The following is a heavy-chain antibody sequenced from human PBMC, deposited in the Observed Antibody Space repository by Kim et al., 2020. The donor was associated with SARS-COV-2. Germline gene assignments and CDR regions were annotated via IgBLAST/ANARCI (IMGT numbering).Heavy chain of an antibody. CDR1: GFNFSYYD. CDR2: LSFDGINK. Sequence: GGSLRLSCAVSGFNFSYYDMHWVRQAPGKGLEWVAVLSFDGINKIYGDSVRGRFTISRDNSKNTLYLQMNSLRAEDTAVYYCARGPSLWGQGTMVTVSS. CDR3: ARGPSL. V-gene: IGHV3-30*03. J-gene: IGHJ4*02.